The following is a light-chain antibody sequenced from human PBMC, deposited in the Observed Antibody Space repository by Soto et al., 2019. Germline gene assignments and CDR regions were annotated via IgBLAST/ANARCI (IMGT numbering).Light chain of an antibody. V-gene: IGKV2-28*01. J-gene: IGKJ4*01. CDR3: MQALQTPIT. Sequence: DNVMTHSPLSLPVTPGEPASISFRSSQSLLHSNGYNCLDWYLQKPGQSPQLLIYLGSNRASGVPDRFSGSGSGTDFTLKISRVEAEDVGVYYCMQALQTPITFGGGTKVDI. CDR2: LGS. CDR1: QSLLHSNGYNC.